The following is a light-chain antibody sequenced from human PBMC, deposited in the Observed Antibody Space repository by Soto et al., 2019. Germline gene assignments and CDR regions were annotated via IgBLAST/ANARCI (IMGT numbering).Light chain of an antibody. Sequence: QSALTQPASVSGSPGQSITISCAGTSSDIGGSNYVSWYQQHPGKAPKLMIYGVSNRPSGVSNRFSGSKSGNTASLTISGLQAEDEADYFCYSSRSRRSTFYGFGTGTKLTVL. CDR1: SSDIGGSNY. CDR2: GVS. CDR3: YSSRSRRSTFYG. J-gene: IGLJ1*01. V-gene: IGLV2-14*03.